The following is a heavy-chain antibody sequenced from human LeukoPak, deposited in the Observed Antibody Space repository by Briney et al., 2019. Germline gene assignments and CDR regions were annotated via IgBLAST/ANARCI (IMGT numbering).Heavy chain of an antibody. J-gene: IGHJ6*02. D-gene: IGHD3-10*01. Sequence: GGSLRLSCAASGFTFSRYGMHWVRQAPGKGLERVTVVSDGGTVTYYADSVKGRFTISRDNSRNTLYLQMNSLRVEDTAVYYCARAGNYYYYGMDVWGQGTTVTVSS. CDR3: ARAGNYYYYGMDV. CDR2: VSDGGTVT. CDR1: GFTFSRYG. V-gene: IGHV3-30*03.